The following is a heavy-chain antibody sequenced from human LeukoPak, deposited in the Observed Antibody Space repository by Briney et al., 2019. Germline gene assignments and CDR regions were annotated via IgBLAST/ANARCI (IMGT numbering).Heavy chain of an antibody. D-gene: IGHD6-13*01. CDR1: GGSISSYY. CDR2: IYYSGGT. Sequence: PSETLSLTCTVSGGSISSYYWSWIRQPPGKGLEWIGYIYYSGGTNYNPSLKSRVTISVDTSKNQFSLRLNSLTAADTAVYYCAKSHLYSSSPNYFDYWGQGTLVTVSA. CDR3: AKSHLYSSSPNYFDY. J-gene: IGHJ4*02. V-gene: IGHV4-59*01.